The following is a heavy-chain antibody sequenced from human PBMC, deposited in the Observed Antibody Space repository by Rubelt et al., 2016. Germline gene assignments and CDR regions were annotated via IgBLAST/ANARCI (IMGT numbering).Heavy chain of an antibody. V-gene: IGHV1-2*02. D-gene: IGHD3-3*01. J-gene: IGHJ6*02. CDR2: INPNSGGT. Sequence: MGWINPNSGGTNYAQKFQGRVTMTRDTSTSTVYMELSSLRSEDTAVYYCARAYWRITIFGVVIPRSCGMDVWGQGTTVTVSS. CDR3: ARAYWRITIFGVVIPRSCGMDV.